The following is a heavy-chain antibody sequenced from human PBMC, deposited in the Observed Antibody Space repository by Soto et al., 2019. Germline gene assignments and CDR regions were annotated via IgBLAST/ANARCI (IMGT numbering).Heavy chain of an antibody. V-gene: IGHV1-2*02. D-gene: IGHD3-16*01. CDR1: GYTFTGYY. CDR3: ARDVYIWEQLGHX. Sequence: VSVKVSSKASGYTFTGYYMHWVRQATGQGLEWMGFINPNSGGTNYAQKFQGRVTMTRDTSISTDYMELSRLRSDDTAVYYCARDVYIWEQLGHXWGQVTLVTVSX. J-gene: IGHJ4*02. CDR2: INPNSGGT.